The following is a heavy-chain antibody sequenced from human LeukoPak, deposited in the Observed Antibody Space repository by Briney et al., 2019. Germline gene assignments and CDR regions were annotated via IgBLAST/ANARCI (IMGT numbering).Heavy chain of an antibody. CDR3: AIDRWFGELTPYLDF. J-gene: IGHJ4*02. V-gene: IGHV3-48*03. CDR2: ISSSGSTI. CDR1: GFTFSSYE. D-gene: IGHD3-10*01. Sequence: GGSLRLSCAASGFTFSSYEMNWVRQAPGKGLEWVSYISSSGSTIYYADSVKGRFTICRDNAKNSLYLQMNSLSADDTAVYYCAIDRWFGELTPYLDFWGQETLVSVSS.